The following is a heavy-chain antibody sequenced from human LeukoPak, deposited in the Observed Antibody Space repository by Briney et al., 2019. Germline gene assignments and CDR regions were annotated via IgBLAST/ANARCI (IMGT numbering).Heavy chain of an antibody. Sequence: SETLSLTCAVYGGSFSGYYWSWIRQPPGKGLEWIGEINHSGSTNHNPSLKSRVTISVDTSKNQFSLKLSSVTAADTAVYDCARGRGRHSSSWYYFDYWGQGTLVTVSS. CDR2: INHSGST. J-gene: IGHJ4*02. CDR3: ARGRGRHSSSWYYFDY. V-gene: IGHV4-34*01. CDR1: GGSFSGYY. D-gene: IGHD6-13*01.